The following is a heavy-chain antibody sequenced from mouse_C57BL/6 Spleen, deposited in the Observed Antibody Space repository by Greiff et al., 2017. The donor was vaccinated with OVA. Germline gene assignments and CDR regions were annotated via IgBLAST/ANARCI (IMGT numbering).Heavy chain of an antibody. D-gene: IGHD2-4*01. CDR1: GYTFTSYW. V-gene: IGHV1-7*01. Sequence: VQLQQSGAELAKPGASVKLSCKASGYTFTSYWMHWVKQRPGQGLEWIGYINPSSGYTKYNQKFKDKATLTADKSSSTAYMQLSSLTYEDSAVYYCARFLYDYDPWFAYWGQGTLVTVSA. CDR3: ARFLYDYDPWFAY. CDR2: INPSSGYT. J-gene: IGHJ3*01.